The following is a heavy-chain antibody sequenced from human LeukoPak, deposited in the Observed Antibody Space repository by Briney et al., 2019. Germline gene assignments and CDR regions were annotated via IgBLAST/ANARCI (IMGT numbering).Heavy chain of an antibody. D-gene: IGHD5-18*01. CDR1: GFTFRSYL. CDR2: IKKDGSEK. Sequence: GSLRLSCAASGFTFRSYLMSWVGQAPGKGLEWVANIKKDGSEKSYVDSVKGRFTISRDNAKTSLYLQMNTLRAQDTPVYYCARHLSGVAGYTYGRGIDYWGEGTLVTVSS. J-gene: IGHJ4*02. CDR3: ARHLSGVAGYTYGRGIDY. V-gene: IGHV3-7*01.